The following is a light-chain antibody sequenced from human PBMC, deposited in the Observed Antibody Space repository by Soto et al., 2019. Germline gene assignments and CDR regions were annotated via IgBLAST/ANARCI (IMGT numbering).Light chain of an antibody. V-gene: IGKV3-20*01. CDR1: QSVSSNY. CDR2: AAS. J-gene: IGKJ4*01. CDR3: QQCGSSPPVT. Sequence: EIVLTQSPGTLSLSPVERATLXWRASQSVSSNYLVWYQQKPGQAPRLLIYAASKRATGIPDRFSGSGSGTDFTLTISRLEPEDFAVYYCQQCGSSPPVTFGGGTKVDIK.